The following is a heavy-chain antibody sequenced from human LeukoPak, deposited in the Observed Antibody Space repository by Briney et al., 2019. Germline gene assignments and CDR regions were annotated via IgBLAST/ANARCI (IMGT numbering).Heavy chain of an antibody. J-gene: IGHJ4*02. V-gene: IGHV3-23*01. D-gene: IGHD5-18*01. CDR2: ISGSGGST. CDR1: GFTFSSYA. CDR3: AKDRGYSYGNLYGY. Sequence: GGSLRLPCAASGFTFSSYAMSWVRQAPGKGLEWVSAISGSGGSTYYADSVKGRFTISRDNSKNTLYLQMNSLRAEDTAAYYCAKDRGYSYGNLYGYWGQGTLVTVSP.